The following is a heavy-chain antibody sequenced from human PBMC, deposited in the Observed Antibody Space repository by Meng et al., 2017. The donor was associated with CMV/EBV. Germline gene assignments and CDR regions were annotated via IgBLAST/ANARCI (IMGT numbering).Heavy chain of an antibody. CDR3: AYKTYRVDSSSWGPFDY. J-gene: IGHJ4*02. V-gene: IGHV3-21*01. CDR1: GFTFSSYS. Sequence: GESLKISCAASGFTFSSYSMNRVRQAPGKGLEWVSSISSSSSYIYYADSVKGRFTISRDNAKNSLYLQMNSLRAEDTAVYYCAYKTYRVDSSSWGPFDYWGQGTLVTVSS. D-gene: IGHD6-13*01. CDR2: ISSSSSYI.